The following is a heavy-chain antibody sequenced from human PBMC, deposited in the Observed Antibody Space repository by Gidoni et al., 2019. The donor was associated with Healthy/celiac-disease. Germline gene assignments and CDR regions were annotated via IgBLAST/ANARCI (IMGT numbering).Heavy chain of an antibody. CDR3: AKDHRDIMESGWFDP. CDR2: ISWNSGSI. V-gene: IGHV3-9*01. CDR1: GFTFDDYA. D-gene: IGHD1-26*01. J-gene: IGHJ5*02. Sequence: EVQLVESGGGLVQPGRSLRLSCAASGFTFDDYAMHWVRQAPGKGLEWVSGISWNSGSIGYADSVKGRFTISRDNAKNSLYLQMNSLRAEDTALYYCAKDHRDIMESGWFDPWGQGTLVTVSS.